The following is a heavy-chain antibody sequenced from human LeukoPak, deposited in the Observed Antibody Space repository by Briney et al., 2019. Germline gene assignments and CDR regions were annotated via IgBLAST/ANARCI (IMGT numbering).Heavy chain of an antibody. Sequence: PSETLSLTCTVSGGSISSSSYYWGWIRQPPGKRLEWIGSIYYSGSTYYNPSLKSRVTISVDTSKNQFSLKLSSVTAADTAVYYCARFKQQLGYFDYWGQGTLVTVSS. V-gene: IGHV4-39*01. J-gene: IGHJ4*02. CDR1: GGSISSSSYY. CDR3: ARFKQQLGYFDY. D-gene: IGHD6-13*01. CDR2: IYYSGST.